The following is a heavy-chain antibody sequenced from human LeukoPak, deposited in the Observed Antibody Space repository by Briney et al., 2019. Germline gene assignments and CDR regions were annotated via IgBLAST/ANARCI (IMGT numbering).Heavy chain of an antibody. CDR3: ARGAPKEIQLWLRLRGVAFDI. CDR2: ISRSRST. Sequence: SETLSLTCAVYGGSFSGYYWSWIRQPPGKGLEWIGEISRSRSTNYNPSLKSRVTISVDTSKNQFSLKLNSVTAADTAVYYCARGAPKEIQLWLRLRGVAFDIWGQGTIVTVSS. V-gene: IGHV4-34*01. D-gene: IGHD5-18*01. CDR1: GGSFSGYY. J-gene: IGHJ3*02.